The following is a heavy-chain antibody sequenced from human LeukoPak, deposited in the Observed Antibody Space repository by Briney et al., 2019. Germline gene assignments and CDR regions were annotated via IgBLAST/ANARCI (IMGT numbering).Heavy chain of an antibody. CDR2: IFQSGSS. J-gene: IGHJ3*02. Sequence: SETLSLTCNVSGLCTSNTYCWAWIRQSPGKGLEWIGSIFQSGSSYYKPSLKSRVTISVDTSKNQCSLKLSSVTAADPAVYYCARDIVVGGTPTHAFDSWGQGTMVTVSS. CDR1: GLCTSNTYC. D-gene: IGHD2-2*01. CDR3: ARDIVVGGTPTHAFDS. V-gene: IGHV4-38-2*02.